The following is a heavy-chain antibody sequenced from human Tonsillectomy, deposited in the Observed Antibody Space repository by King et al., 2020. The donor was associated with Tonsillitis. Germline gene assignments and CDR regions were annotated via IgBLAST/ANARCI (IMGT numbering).Heavy chain of an antibody. Sequence: VQLVESGGGLVQPGGSLRLSCGGSGFTFSSYAMSWVRQAPGKGLEWVAGISGSGDSTYYADSVKGRFTISRDNSKNTLYLQVNSLSAEDTAVYYCAHRTHISVADRIEYFQHWGQGTLVTVSS. CDR2: ISGSGDST. V-gene: IGHV3-23*04. CDR1: GFTFSSYA. J-gene: IGHJ1*01. CDR3: AHRTHISVADRIEYFQH. D-gene: IGHD6-19*01.